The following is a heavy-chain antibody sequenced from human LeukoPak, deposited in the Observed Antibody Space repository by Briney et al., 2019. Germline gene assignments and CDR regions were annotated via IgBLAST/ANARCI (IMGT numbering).Heavy chain of an antibody. J-gene: IGHJ3*02. CDR2: FYYSGSI. Sequence: SETLSLTCTVYDGSISSYYWSWIRQPPGKGLEWIGYFYYSGSIKYNPSLKSRVTISVDTSKNQFSLKLSSVTAADTAVYCCARPYSSAWYGAFHIWGQGTKVTVSS. V-gene: IGHV4-59*08. D-gene: IGHD6-19*01. CDR3: ARPYSSAWYGAFHI. CDR1: DGSISSYY.